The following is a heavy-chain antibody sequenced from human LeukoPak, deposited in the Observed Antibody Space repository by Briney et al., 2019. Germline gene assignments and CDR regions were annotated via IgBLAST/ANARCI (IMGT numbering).Heavy chain of an antibody. D-gene: IGHD5-18*01. CDR2: IYSGGST. J-gene: IGHJ4*02. Sequence: GGSLRLSCAASGFTVSRNYMSWVRQAPGKGLEGVSVIYSGGSTYYADSVKGRFTISRDNAKNSLYLQMNSLRAEDTAVYCCARERYSYGSGYFDYWGQGTLVTVSS. CDR1: GFTVSRNY. CDR3: ARERYSYGSGYFDY. V-gene: IGHV3-66*01.